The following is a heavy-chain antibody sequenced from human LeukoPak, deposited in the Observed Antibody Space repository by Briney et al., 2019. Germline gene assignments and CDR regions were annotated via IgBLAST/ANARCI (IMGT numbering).Heavy chain of an antibody. Sequence: SETLSLTCTVSGGSIGSYYWSWVRQPLGKGLEWIGYIQDSVTSYTDNPSLQSRVTISVDTSKNQFSLTVTSVTAADTAVYYCVRSPQLDPWGQGILVTVSS. V-gene: IGHV4-59*01. D-gene: IGHD6-13*01. J-gene: IGHJ5*02. CDR1: GGSIGSYY. CDR3: VRSPQLDP. CDR2: IQDSVTSY.